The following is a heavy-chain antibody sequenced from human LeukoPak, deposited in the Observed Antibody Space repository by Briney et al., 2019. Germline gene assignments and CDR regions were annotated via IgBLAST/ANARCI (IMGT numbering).Heavy chain of an antibody. CDR1: GFTFSSYW. Sequence: GSLRLSCAASGFTFSSYWMSWIRQPPGKGLEWIGEINHSGSTNYNPSLKSRVTISVDTSKNQFSLKLSSVTAADTAVYYCARGEVGAIFANWFDPWGQGTLVTVSS. CDR3: ARGEVGAIFANWFDP. CDR2: INHSGST. D-gene: IGHD1-26*01. J-gene: IGHJ5*02. V-gene: IGHV4-34*01.